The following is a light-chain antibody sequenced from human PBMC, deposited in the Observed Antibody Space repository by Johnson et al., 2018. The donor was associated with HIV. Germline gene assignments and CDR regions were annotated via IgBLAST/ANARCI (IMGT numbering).Light chain of an antibody. V-gene: IGLV1-51*02. CDR2: ENN. J-gene: IGLJ1*01. CDR3: GTWDTSLSAGGV. CDR1: SSNIGNNY. Sequence: QSVLTQPPSVSAAPGQMVSISCSGSSSNIGNNYVSWYQQLPGTAPKLLIYENNKRPSGIPDRFSGSKSGPSATLGITGLQTGDEADYYCGTWDTSLSAGGVFGSGTKVTVL.